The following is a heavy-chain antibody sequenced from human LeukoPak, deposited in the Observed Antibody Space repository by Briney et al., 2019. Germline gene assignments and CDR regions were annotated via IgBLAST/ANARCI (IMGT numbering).Heavy chain of an antibody. V-gene: IGHV1-46*01. CDR3: ARGDLVRGYYYMDV. D-gene: IGHD6-6*01. CDR2: INPSSGST. J-gene: IGHJ6*03. Sequence: ASVKVSCKASGYTFTRYYMHWVRQAPGQGLEWMGLINPSSGSTSYAQRFQGRVTMTRDTSISTAYMELTSLRSDGTAVYYCARGDLVRGYYYMDVWGKGTTVTVSS. CDR1: GYTFTRYY.